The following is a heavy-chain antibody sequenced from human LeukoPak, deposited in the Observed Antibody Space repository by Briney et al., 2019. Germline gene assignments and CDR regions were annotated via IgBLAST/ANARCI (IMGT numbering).Heavy chain of an antibody. CDR1: GGSVSSGSYY. Sequence: PSEALSLTCTVSGGSVSSGSYYWSWIRQPPGKGLEWIGYIYYSGSTNYNPSLKSRVTISVDTSKNQFSLKLSSVTAADTAVYYCARKGYSYGSYFDLWGRGTLVTVSS. J-gene: IGHJ2*01. CDR2: IYYSGST. D-gene: IGHD5-18*01. V-gene: IGHV4-61*01. CDR3: ARKGYSYGSYFDL.